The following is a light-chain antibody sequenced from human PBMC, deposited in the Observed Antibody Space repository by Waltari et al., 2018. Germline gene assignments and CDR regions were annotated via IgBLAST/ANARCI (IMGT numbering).Light chain of an antibody. V-gene: IGLV2-14*03. CDR1: TSDVGAYNY. Sequence: SALTQPASVSGSPGQSITISCTGTTSDVGAYNYLSWYHQHPGKAPRLMIFDVSNRPSGVSNRFSGSKSGNTASLTISGLQAEDEADYYCNSYTSSSTLLFGGGTRLTVL. CDR3: NSYTSSSTLL. CDR2: DVS. J-gene: IGLJ2*01.